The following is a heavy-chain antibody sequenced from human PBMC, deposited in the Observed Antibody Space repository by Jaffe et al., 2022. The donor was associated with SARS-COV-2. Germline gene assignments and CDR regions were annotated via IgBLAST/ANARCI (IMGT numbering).Heavy chain of an antibody. CDR3: ARVGSGPPNYYYYYGMDV. V-gene: IGHV1-69*02. Sequence: QVQLVQSGAEVKKPGSSVKVSCKASGGTFSSYTISWVRQAPGQGLEWMGRIIPILGIANYAQKFQGRVTITADKSTSTAYMELSSLRSEDTAVYYCARVGSGPPNYYYYYGMDVWGQGTTVTVSS. CDR1: GGTFSSYT. J-gene: IGHJ6*02. D-gene: IGHD3-3*01. CDR2: IIPILGIA.